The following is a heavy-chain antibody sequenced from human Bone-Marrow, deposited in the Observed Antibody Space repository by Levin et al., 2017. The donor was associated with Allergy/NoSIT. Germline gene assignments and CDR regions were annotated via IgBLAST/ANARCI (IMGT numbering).Heavy chain of an antibody. Sequence: HTGGSLRLSCAASGFTFDDYAMHWVRQAPGKGLEWVSGISWNSGSIGYADSVKGRFTISRDNAKNSLYLQMNSLRAEDTALYYCAKEKGGYGINFDYWGQGTLVTVSS. D-gene: IGHD5-12*01. CDR2: ISWNSGSI. CDR3: AKEKGGYGINFDY. J-gene: IGHJ4*02. V-gene: IGHV3-9*01. CDR1: GFTFDDYA.